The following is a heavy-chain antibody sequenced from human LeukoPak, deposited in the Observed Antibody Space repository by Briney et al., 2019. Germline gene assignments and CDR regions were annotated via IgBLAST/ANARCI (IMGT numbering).Heavy chain of an antibody. D-gene: IGHD6-13*01. Sequence: ASVKVSCKASGYTFTSYGISWVRQAPGQGLEWMGRIIPIFGTANYAQKFQGRVTITTDESTSTAYMELSSLRSEDTAVYYCARMGSWSWGQGTLVTVSS. CDR2: IIPIFGTA. J-gene: IGHJ5*02. CDR3: ARMGSWS. CDR1: GYTFTSYG. V-gene: IGHV1-69*05.